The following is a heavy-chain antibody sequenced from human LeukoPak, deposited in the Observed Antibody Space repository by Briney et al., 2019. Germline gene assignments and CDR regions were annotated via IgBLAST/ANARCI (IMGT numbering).Heavy chain of an antibody. CDR1: GFTFSSYN. J-gene: IGHJ4*02. V-gene: IGHV3-21*01. CDR3: ARGDDYVWGSYRYADY. Sequence: GGSLRLSCAASGFTFSSYNMNWVRQAPGKGLEWVSSISSSSSYVYSADSVKGRFTISRDNAENSLYLQMNSLRAEDTAVYYCARGDDYVWGSYRYADYWGQGTLVAVSS. D-gene: IGHD3-16*02. CDR2: ISSSSSYV.